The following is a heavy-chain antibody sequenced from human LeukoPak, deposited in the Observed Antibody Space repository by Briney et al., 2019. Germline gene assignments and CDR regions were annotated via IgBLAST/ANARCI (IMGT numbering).Heavy chain of an antibody. CDR2: MNPNSGNT. J-gene: IGHJ6*02. V-gene: IGHV1-8*01. CDR3: ARVGITMVRGVTTYYYYYGMDV. D-gene: IGHD3-10*01. Sequence: ASVKVSCKASGYTFTSYDINWVRQATGQGLEWMGWMNPNSGNTGHAQKFQGRVTMTRNTSISTAYMELSSLRSEDTAVYYCARVGITMVRGVTTYYYYYGMDVWGQGTTVTVSS. CDR1: GYTFTSYD.